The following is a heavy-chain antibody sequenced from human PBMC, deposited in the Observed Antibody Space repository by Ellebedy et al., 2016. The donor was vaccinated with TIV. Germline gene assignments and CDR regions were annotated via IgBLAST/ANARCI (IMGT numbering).Heavy chain of an antibody. CDR3: GREGHTSGRCGAYDI. J-gene: IGHJ3*02. D-gene: IGHD6-19*01. Sequence: GESLKISCVVSGSGLNNHIITSVRQAPGKGLEWVSVISGIDGSTYYSDSVKGRFFISLDHSKNTVFLQLNSLRDEDTAQYFCGREGHTSGRCGAYDIWGQGTMVTVAS. V-gene: IGHV3-23*01. CDR1: GSGLNNHI. CDR2: ISGIDGST.